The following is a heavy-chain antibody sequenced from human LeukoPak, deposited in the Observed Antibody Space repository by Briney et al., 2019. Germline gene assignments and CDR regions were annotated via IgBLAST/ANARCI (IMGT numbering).Heavy chain of an antibody. J-gene: IGHJ4*02. CDR1: GGSISSYY. D-gene: IGHD3-22*01. CDR2: IYYSRST. CDR3: ARSHSGYFRYFDY. V-gene: IGHV4-59*08. Sequence: SETLSLTCTVSGGSISSYYWSWIRQPPGKGLEWIGYIYYSRSTNYNPSLKSRVTISVDTSKNQFSLKLSSVTAADTAVYYCARSHSGYFRYFDYWGQGTLVTVSS.